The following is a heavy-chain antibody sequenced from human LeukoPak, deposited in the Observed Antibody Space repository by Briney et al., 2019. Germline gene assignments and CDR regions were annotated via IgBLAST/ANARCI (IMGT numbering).Heavy chain of an antibody. CDR3: ANDCGGDCRHVFDI. J-gene: IGHJ3*02. CDR2: IYTSGST. D-gene: IGHD2-21*02. Sequence: TSETLSLTCTVSGGSISSGSYYWSWIRQPAGKGLEWIGRIYTSGSTNYNPSLKSRVTISVDTSKNQFSLKLSSVTAADTAVYYCANDCGGDCRHVFDIWGQGTMVTVSS. CDR1: GGSISSGSYY. V-gene: IGHV4-61*02.